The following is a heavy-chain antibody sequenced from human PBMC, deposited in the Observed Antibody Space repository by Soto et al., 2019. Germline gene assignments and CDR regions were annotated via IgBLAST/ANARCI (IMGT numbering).Heavy chain of an antibody. CDR2: INPSGGST. D-gene: IGHD6-19*01. CDR3: ARVSSGRRGAFDI. CDR1: GYTFTSYY. V-gene: IGHV1-46*01. Sequence: ASVKVSCKASGYTFTSYYMHWVRQAPGQGFEWMGIINPSGGSTSYAQKFQGRVTMTRDTSTSTVYMELSSLRSEDTAVYYCARVSSGRRGAFDIWGQGTMVTVSS. J-gene: IGHJ3*02.